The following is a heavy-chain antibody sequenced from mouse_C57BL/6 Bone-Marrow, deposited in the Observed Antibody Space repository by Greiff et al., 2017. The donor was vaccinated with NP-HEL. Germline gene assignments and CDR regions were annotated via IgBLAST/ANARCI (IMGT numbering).Heavy chain of an antibody. CDR1: GYTFTSYG. J-gene: IGHJ1*03. CDR2: IYPRCGNT. CDR3: GGLLTYYWYFDV. V-gene: IGHV1-81*01. D-gene: IGHD3-3*01. Sequence: QVQLQQSGAELARPGASVKLSCKASGYTFTSYGISWVKQRTGQGLEWIGAIYPRCGNTYYNEKFKGKATLTADKSSSTAYMELRSLTSEDSAVYFCGGLLTYYWYFDVWGTGTTVTVSS.